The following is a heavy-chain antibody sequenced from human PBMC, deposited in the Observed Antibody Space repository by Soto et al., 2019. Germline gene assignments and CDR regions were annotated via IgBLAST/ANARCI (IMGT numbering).Heavy chain of an antibody. D-gene: IGHD2-8*02. J-gene: IGHJ4*02. V-gene: IGHV4-34*12. CDR1: GGSFSGYY. CDR3: ARDKITGLFDY. CDR2: FFIGGKT. Sequence: SETLSLTCAVYGGSFSGYYWSWIRQPPGKGLEWIASFFIGGKTNYNPSLKSRVTISVDTSKNQFSLKLTSVTAADTAVYYCARDKITGLFDYWGQGTLVTVSS.